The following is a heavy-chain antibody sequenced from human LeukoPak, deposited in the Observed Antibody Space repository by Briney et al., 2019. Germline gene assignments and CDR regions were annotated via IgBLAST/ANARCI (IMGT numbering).Heavy chain of an antibody. CDR3: ARVQDYDFWSGYYFDY. J-gene: IGHJ4*02. CDR1: GFTFSSYS. V-gene: IGHV3-48*01. Sequence: GGSLRLSCAASGFTFSSYSMNWVRQAPGKGLEWVSYISSSSSSTIYYAECVKGRFNISRDNAKNSLYLQMNSLRAEDTAVYYCARVQDYDFWSGYYFDYWGQGTLVTVSS. CDR2: ISSSSSSTI. D-gene: IGHD3-3*01.